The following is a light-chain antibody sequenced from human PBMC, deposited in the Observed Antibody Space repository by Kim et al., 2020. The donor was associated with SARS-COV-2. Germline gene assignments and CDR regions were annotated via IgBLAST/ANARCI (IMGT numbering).Light chain of an antibody. V-gene: IGKV1-39*01. J-gene: IGKJ2*01. Sequence: SGSVVDRLTISCRASQTITSHLHWYQHKPGEAPKLLIYDIFSLQSGVSSRFSGSGSGTDFTLTISSLQPEDSATYYCQQSYRTPRTFGQGTKLEI. CDR1: QTITSH. CDR2: DIF. CDR3: QQSYRTPRT.